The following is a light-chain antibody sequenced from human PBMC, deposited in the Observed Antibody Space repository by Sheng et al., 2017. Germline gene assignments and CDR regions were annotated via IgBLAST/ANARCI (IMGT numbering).Light chain of an antibody. CDR3: QQYGSSPWT. J-gene: IGKJ1*01. Sequence: EIVLTQSPATLSLSPGERAALSCRASQSFGDPVAWYQQKPGQAPRLLIYDTYTRASGVPARFSGGQSGTQFTLTISRLEPEDFAVYYCQQYGSSPWTFGQGTKVEIK. V-gene: IGKV3-20*01. CDR2: DTY. CDR1: QSFGDP.